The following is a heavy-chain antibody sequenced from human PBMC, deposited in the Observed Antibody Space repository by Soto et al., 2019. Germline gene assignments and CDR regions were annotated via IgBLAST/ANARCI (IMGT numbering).Heavy chain of an antibody. J-gene: IGHJ4*02. CDR1: GFTFSTYA. CDR3: ARARVRGVPYFDY. D-gene: IGHD3-10*01. Sequence: QVQLVESGGGVVQPGRSWRLSCAASGFTFSTYAMHWVRQAPGKGLEWVAVIWYDGSNEYYADSVKGRFSISRDNSKNTMYLQMDSLRADDTAVYYCARARVRGVPYFDYWGQGTLVTVSS. CDR2: IWYDGSNE. V-gene: IGHV3-33*01.